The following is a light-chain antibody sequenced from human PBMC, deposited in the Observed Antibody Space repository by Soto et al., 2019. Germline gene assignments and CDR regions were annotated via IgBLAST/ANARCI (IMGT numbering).Light chain of an antibody. Sequence: EIVLTQSPATLSLSPGERATLSCRASQSVSSHLAWYQQKPGQAPRPLIYGASSRAIGIPDRFSGSGSGTDFTLTISRLEPEDFAVYYCQQYGSSPWTFGQGTK. V-gene: IGKV3-20*01. CDR2: GAS. J-gene: IGKJ1*01. CDR1: QSVSSH. CDR3: QQYGSSPWT.